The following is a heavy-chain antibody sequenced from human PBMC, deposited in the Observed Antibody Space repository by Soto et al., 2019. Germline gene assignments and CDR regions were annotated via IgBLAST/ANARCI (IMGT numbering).Heavy chain of an antibody. CDR2: ISYDGSNK. CDR3: AKEEGYSLELRYYYYGMDV. J-gene: IGHJ6*02. D-gene: IGHD1-7*01. Sequence: QVQLVESGGGVVQPGRSLRLSCAASGFTFSSYGMHWVRQAPGKGLEWVAVISYDGSNKYYADSLKGRVTISRDNSKNTLDLQMNRLRAEDTAVSYCAKEEGYSLELRYYYYGMDVWGQGTTVTVSS. V-gene: IGHV3-30*18. CDR1: GFTFSSYG.